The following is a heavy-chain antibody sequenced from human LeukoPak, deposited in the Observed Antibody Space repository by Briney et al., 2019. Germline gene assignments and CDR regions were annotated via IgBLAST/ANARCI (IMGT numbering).Heavy chain of an antibody. Sequence: GGSLRLSCAASGFTFSSYAMSWVRQAPGKGLEWVSAISGSGGSTYYADSVKGRFTISRDNSKNTLHLQMNSLRAEDTAVYYCAKDGGYSYGWRPLGWFDPWGQGTLVTVSS. CDR2: ISGSGGST. V-gene: IGHV3-23*01. J-gene: IGHJ5*02. CDR3: AKDGGYSYGWRPLGWFDP. CDR1: GFTFSSYA. D-gene: IGHD5-18*01.